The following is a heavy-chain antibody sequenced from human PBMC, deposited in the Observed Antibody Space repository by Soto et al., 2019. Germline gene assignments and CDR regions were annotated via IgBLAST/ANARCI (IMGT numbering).Heavy chain of an antibody. V-gene: IGHV3-48*01. J-gene: IGHJ4*02. CDR3: ARAGGYCSSTSCYGKYFDY. CDR2: ISSSSSTI. Sequence: GGSLRLSCAASGFTFSSYSMNWVRQAPGKGLEWVSYISSSSSTIYYADSVKGRFTISRDNAKNLMYLQMNSLRAEDTAVYYCARAGGYCSSTSCYGKYFDYWGQGTLVTVSS. D-gene: IGHD2-2*01. CDR1: GFTFSSYS.